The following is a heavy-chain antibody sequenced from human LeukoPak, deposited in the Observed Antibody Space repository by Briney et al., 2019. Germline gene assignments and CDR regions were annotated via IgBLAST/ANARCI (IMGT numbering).Heavy chain of an antibody. Sequence: GGSLRLSCAASGFTFNTYTMNWVRPAPGEGLEWVSAISGRGDGTYYADFVKGRFTISRDNSKNTLFLQMNSLRVEDTATYYCAKGTERYREVSSFDSWGRGTLVAVSS. V-gene: IGHV3-23*01. CDR1: GFTFNTYT. CDR2: ISGRGDGT. J-gene: IGHJ4*02. CDR3: AKGTERYREVSSFDS. D-gene: IGHD3-10*01.